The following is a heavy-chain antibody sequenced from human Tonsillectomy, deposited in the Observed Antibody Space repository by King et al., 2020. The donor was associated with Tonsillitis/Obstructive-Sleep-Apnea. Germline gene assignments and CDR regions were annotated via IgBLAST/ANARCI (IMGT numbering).Heavy chain of an antibody. J-gene: IGHJ4*02. Sequence: VQLQESGPGLVKPSETLSLTCTVSGGSISSYYWSWIRQPPGKGLEWIGYIFYRGSTNYNPSLQSRVTMSVDTSKNQFSLQLSSVTAADTAVYYCARGRAGYCSGGSCYSYYYFDYWGQGTLVTVSS. V-gene: IGHV4-59*01. D-gene: IGHD2-15*01. CDR2: IFYRGST. CDR1: GGSISSYY. CDR3: ARGRAGYCSGGSCYSYYYFDY.